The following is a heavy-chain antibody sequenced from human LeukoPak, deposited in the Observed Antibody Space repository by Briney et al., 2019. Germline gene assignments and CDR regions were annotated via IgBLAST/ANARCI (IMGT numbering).Heavy chain of an antibody. J-gene: IGHJ5*02. CDR2: IIPIFGIA. CDR1: GGTLSSYA. Sequence: SVKVSCKASGGTLSSYAISWVRQAPGQGLEWMGRIIPIFGIANYAQKFRGRVTITADKSTSTAYMELSSLRSEDTAVYYCARAWFDPWGQGTLVTVSS. V-gene: IGHV1-69*04. CDR3: ARAWFDP.